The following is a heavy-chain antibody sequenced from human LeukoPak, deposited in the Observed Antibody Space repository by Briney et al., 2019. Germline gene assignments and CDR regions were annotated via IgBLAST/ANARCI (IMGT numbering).Heavy chain of an antibody. V-gene: IGHV3-7*03. Sequence: GGSLRLSCAASGFTFSSYWMSWVRQAPGKGLEWVANIKQDGSEKYYVDSVKGRFTISRDNAKNSLYLQMNSLRAEDTALYYCAKDMAVAGTGPLDYWGQGTLVTVSS. CDR3: AKDMAVAGTGPLDY. D-gene: IGHD6-19*01. CDR1: GFTFSSYW. J-gene: IGHJ4*02. CDR2: IKQDGSEK.